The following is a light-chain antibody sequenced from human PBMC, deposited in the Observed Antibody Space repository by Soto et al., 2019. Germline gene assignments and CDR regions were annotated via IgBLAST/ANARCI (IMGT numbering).Light chain of an antibody. CDR2: EVT. Sequence: QSALTQPASVSGSPGQSITISCTGTSGDIGRYNRVSWYQQHPGKAPKLIIYEVTDRPSGVSSRFSGSRSGNTASLTISGLQAEDEAEYYCSSYTNINTRACVFGTGTKGTVL. CDR3: SSYTNINTRACV. V-gene: IGLV2-14*01. J-gene: IGLJ1*01. CDR1: SGDIGRYNR.